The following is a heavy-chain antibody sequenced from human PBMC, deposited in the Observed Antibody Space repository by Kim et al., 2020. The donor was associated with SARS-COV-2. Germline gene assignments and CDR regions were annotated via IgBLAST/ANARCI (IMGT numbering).Heavy chain of an antibody. J-gene: IGHJ6*02. V-gene: IGHV3-15*01. CDR3: TTEKDYYGSGSLLRYYGMDV. D-gene: IGHD3-10*01. Sequence: GGSLRLSCAASGFTFSNAWMSWVRQAPGKGLEWVGRIKSKTDGGTTDYAAPVKGRFTISRDDSKNTLYLQMNSLKTEDTAVYYCTTEKDYYGSGSLLRYYGMDVWGQGTTVTVSS. CDR1: GFTFSNAW. CDR2: IKSKTDGGTT.